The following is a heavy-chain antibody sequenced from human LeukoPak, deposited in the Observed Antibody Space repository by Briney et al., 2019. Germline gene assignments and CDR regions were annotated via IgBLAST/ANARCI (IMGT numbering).Heavy chain of an antibody. Sequence: SQTLSLTCAISGDSVSSNSAAWNWVRQSPSRGLEWLGWTYYRFKWYTDYAVSLKSRLNINPDTSNNQFSLQLSSVTPEDTAVYYCARRTISIGTFDIWGQGTMVTVSS. CDR2: TYYRFKWYT. CDR3: ARRTISIGTFDI. D-gene: IGHD6-6*01. V-gene: IGHV6-1*01. CDR1: GDSVSSNSAA. J-gene: IGHJ3*02.